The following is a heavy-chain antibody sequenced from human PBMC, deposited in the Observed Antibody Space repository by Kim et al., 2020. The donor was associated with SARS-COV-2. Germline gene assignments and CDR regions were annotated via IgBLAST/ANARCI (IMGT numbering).Heavy chain of an antibody. D-gene: IGHD6-13*01. CDR2: IYYSGST. Sequence: SETLSLTCTVSGGSVSSCSYYWSWIRQPPGKGLEWIGYIYYSGSTNYNPSLKSRVTISVDTSKNQFSLKLSSVTAADTAVYSCARGPHAGYSSSWYGVYNWFDPWGQGTLVTVSS. CDR1: GGSVSSCSYY. CDR3: ARGPHAGYSSSWYGVYNWFDP. J-gene: IGHJ5*02. V-gene: IGHV4-61*01.